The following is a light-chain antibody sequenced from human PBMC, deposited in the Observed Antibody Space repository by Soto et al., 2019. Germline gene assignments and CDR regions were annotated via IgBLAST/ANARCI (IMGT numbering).Light chain of an antibody. V-gene: IGKV3-15*01. CDR3: QQYENWPPVT. CDR2: RAS. J-gene: IGKJ4*01. Sequence: EIVMTQSPATLSVSPGERGTLSCRASQNIRRNLAWYQQKPGQAPRLLIYRASTRAPGIPARFTGGGSGTEFTLTITSLQSADFAVYSCQQYENWPPVTFGGGTKVEIK. CDR1: QNIRRN.